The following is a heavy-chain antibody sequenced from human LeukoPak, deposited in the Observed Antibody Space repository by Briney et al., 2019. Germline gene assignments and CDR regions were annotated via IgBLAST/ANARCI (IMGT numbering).Heavy chain of an antibody. CDR2: TSYDGSNK. D-gene: IGHD2-2*01. J-gene: IGHJ4*02. Sequence: GGSLRLSCAASGFTFSSFGMHWVRQAPGKGLEWVAVTSYDGSNKDYGDSVKGRFTISRDNSKNTLYLQMNSLRAEDTAVYYCARGPSAALIDCWGQGTLVTVSS. CDR3: ARGPSAALIDC. V-gene: IGHV3-30*03. CDR1: GFTFSSFG.